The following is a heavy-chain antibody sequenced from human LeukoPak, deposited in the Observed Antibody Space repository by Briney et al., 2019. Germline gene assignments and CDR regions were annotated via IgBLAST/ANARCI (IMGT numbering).Heavy chain of an antibody. CDR2: INRDGSRT. CDR3: ARGGSDTAMAHDY. Sequence: GGSLRLSCAASGFTSSNHWMHWVRQAPGKGLMWVSRINRDGSRTDYADSVKGRFTISRDDAKNTLYLQVNSLRAEDTAVYFCARGGSDTAMAHDYWGQGTLVTVSS. D-gene: IGHD5-18*01. J-gene: IGHJ4*02. CDR1: GFTSSNHW. V-gene: IGHV3-74*01.